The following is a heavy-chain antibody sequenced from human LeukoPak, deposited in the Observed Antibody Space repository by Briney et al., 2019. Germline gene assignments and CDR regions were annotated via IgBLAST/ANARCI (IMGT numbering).Heavy chain of an antibody. CDR3: ARCPRAAFDI. CDR2: IYYSEST. J-gene: IGHJ3*02. Sequence: PSETLSLTCTVSGGSISSYYWSWIRQPPGRGLEWIGYIYYSESTNYNPSLKSRVTISVDTSKNQFSLKLRSVTAADTAVYYCARCPRAAFDIWGQGTMVTVSS. V-gene: IGHV4-59*01. CDR1: GGSISSYY.